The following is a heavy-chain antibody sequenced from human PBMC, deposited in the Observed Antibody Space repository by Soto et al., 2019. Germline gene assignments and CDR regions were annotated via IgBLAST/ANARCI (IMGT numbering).Heavy chain of an antibody. J-gene: IGHJ4*02. Sequence: ASETLSLTCAVSGGSISSGGYSWSWIRQPPGKGLEWIGYIYHSGSTYYNPSLKSRVTISVDRSKNQFSLKLSSVTAADTAVYYCARGSYGSGSFPFHYWGQGTLVTVSS. V-gene: IGHV4-30-2*01. CDR3: ARGSYGSGSFPFHY. CDR1: GGSISSGGYS. CDR2: IYHSGST. D-gene: IGHD3-10*01.